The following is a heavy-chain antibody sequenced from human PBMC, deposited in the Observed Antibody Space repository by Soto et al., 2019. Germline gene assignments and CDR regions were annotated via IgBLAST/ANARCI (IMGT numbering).Heavy chain of an antibody. CDR2: IIPIFGTA. CDR1: GGGFGCCA. CDR3: ARDRGVTIIVARQQSYFTY. Sequence: SVKVSCKASGGGFGCCASSWVRPAPGQGLEWMGGIIPIFGTANYAQKFQGRVTITADESTSTAYMELSSLRSEDTAVYYCARDRGVTIIVARQQSYFTYWGKHTLFPVSP. J-gene: IGHJ1*01. V-gene: IGHV1-69*13. D-gene: IGHD3-22*01.